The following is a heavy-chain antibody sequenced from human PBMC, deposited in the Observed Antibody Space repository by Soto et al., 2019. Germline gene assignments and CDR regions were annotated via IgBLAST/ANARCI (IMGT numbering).Heavy chain of an antibody. V-gene: IGHV4-34*01. CDR1: GGSFSGYY. CDR2: INHSGST. J-gene: IGHJ6*02. CDR3: ARITIFGVVIMNGMDV. D-gene: IGHD3-3*01. Sequence: PSETLSLTCAVYGGSFSGYYWSWIRQPPGKGLEWIGEINHSGSTNYNPSLKSRVTISVDTSKNQFSLKLSSVTAADTAVYYCARITIFGVVIMNGMDVWGQGTTVTRLL.